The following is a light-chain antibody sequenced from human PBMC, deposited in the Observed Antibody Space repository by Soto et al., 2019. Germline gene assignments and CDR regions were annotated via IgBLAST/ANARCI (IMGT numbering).Light chain of an antibody. CDR3: QQANSFPPTT. J-gene: IGKJ1*01. Sequence: DIQMTQSPSSLSASVEDRVIITCRASQGVRDWVAWYQQKPGKAPKLLFSTTSTLEDGVPSRFSGSASGTEFTLTISSLQPEDFATYYCQQANSFPPTTFGQGTKADIK. CDR2: TTS. V-gene: IGKV1-12*01. CDR1: QGVRDW.